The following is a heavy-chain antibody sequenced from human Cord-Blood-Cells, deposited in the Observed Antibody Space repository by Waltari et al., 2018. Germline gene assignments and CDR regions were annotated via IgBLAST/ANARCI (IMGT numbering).Heavy chain of an antibody. D-gene: IGHD3-16*01. J-gene: IGHJ4*02. CDR3: ATAHPWDFDY. V-gene: IGHV3-21*01. Sequence: EVQLVESGGGLVKPGGSLRLSCAASGFTFSSYSMNWVRQAPGKGLGWVSSISSSSSYIYYADSVKGRFTIPRDNAKNSLYLQMNSLRAEDTAVYYCATAHPWDFDYWGQGTLVTVSS. CDR2: ISSSSSYI. CDR1: GFTFSSYS.